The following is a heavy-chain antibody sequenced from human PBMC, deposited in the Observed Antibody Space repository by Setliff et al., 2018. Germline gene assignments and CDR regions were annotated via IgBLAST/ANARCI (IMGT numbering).Heavy chain of an antibody. CDR3: ATDGPVLNGDYIS. Sequence: SETLSLTCTVSGASISTTYYYWDWIRQSQEKGLEWIGTIYQNGITYYNPSVKSRVTISVDKSKNQFSLSLRSVTAADTAVYYCATDGPVLNGDYISWGQGTLVTSPQ. J-gene: IGHJ5*02. CDR1: GASISTTYYY. V-gene: IGHV4-39*07. D-gene: IGHD3-10*01. CDR2: IYQNGIT.